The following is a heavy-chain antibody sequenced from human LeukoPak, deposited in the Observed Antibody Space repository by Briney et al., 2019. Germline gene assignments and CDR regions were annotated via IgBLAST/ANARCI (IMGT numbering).Heavy chain of an antibody. CDR2: IYYSGST. V-gene: IGHV4-59*01. Sequence: SETLSLTCTVSGDSISSYYWSWIRQPPGKGLEWIGYIYYSGSTNYNPSLKSRVTISVDTSKNQFSLKLSSVTAADTAVYYCARGYSGDLDYWGQGTLVTVSS. CDR3: ARGYSGDLDY. CDR1: GDSISSYY. J-gene: IGHJ4*02. D-gene: IGHD1-26*01.